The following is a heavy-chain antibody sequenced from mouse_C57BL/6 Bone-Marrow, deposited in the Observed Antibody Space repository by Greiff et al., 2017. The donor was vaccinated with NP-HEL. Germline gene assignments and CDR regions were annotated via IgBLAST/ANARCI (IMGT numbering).Heavy chain of an antibody. Sequence: VQLQQSGAELVRPGASVKLSCTASGFNIKDDYMHWVKQRPEQGLEWIGWIDPENGDTEYASKFQGKATITADTSSNTAYLQLSSLTSEDTAVYYCTRGSSARFAYWGQGTLVTVSA. D-gene: IGHD3-2*02. J-gene: IGHJ3*01. CDR3: TRGSSARFAY. V-gene: IGHV14-4*01. CDR2: IDPENGDT. CDR1: GFNIKDDY.